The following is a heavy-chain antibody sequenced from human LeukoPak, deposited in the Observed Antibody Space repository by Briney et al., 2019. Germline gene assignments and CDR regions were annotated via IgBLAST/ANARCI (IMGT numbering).Heavy chain of an antibody. Sequence: SETLSLTCAVYGGSFSGYYWSWIRQPPGKGLEWIGEINHSGSTNYNPSLKSRVTISVDTSKNQFSLKLSSVTAADTAVYYCARQGGIAARLYWGQGTLVTVSS. CDR3: ARQGGIAARLY. CDR1: GGSFSGYY. J-gene: IGHJ4*02. CDR2: INHSGST. D-gene: IGHD6-6*01. V-gene: IGHV4-34*01.